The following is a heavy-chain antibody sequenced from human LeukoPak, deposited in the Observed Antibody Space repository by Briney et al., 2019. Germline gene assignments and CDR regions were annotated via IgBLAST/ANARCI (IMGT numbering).Heavy chain of an antibody. V-gene: IGHV1-18*01. CDR1: GYTFTDYD. Sequence: ASVRVSCKTSGYTFTDYDITWVRQAPGQGLEWMGRVSPYNGNTYYSQRFQGRVTIAKDTSTGTAYLDLRNLRADDTAMYYCARNGRVRRVVKDLFEYWGQGTLVTVSS. D-gene: IGHD3-10*01. CDR2: VSPYNGNT. CDR3: ARNGRVRRVVKDLFEY. J-gene: IGHJ4*02.